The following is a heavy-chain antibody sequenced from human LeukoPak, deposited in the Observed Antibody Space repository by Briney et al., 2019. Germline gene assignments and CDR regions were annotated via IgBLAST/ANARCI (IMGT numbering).Heavy chain of an antibody. CDR2: ISYDGGNK. CDR3: AKVRDDFWSGYYGANYYYYGMDV. V-gene: IGHV3-30-3*01. Sequence: GGSLRLSCAASGFTFSSYAMHWVRQAPGKGLEWVAVISYDGGNKYYADSVKGRFTISRDNSKNTLYLQMNSLRAEDTAVYYCAKVRDDFWSGYYGANYYYYGMDVWGQGTTVTVSS. CDR1: GFTFSSYA. J-gene: IGHJ6*02. D-gene: IGHD3-3*01.